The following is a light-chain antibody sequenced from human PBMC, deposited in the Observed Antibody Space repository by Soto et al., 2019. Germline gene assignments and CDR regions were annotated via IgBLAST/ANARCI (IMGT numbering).Light chain of an antibody. CDR2: EVS. CDR3: KSYAGSNTYV. Sequence: QSVLTQPASVSGSPGQSITISCTGTSSDVGGYNSVSWYQHHPGKAPKLMIYEVSNRPSGVSDRFSGSKSGNTASLTISGLQAEDEADYFCKSYAGSNTYVFGSGTKVTVL. J-gene: IGLJ1*01. V-gene: IGLV2-14*01. CDR1: SSDVGGYNS.